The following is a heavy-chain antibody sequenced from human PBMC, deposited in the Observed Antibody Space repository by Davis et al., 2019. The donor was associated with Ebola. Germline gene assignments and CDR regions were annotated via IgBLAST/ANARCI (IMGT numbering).Heavy chain of an antibody. CDR2: IKQTGSEK. Sequence: PGGSLRLSCAASGFKFSTYWMSWVRQAPGKGLEWVANIKQTGSEKYYADSVKGRFTISRDNAKNTLYLQMSSLRAEDTAVYYCARDFYGYSGYNFDYWGQGTLVTVSS. V-gene: IGHV3-7*01. CDR3: ARDFYGYSGYNFDY. CDR1: GFKFSTYW. D-gene: IGHD5-12*01. J-gene: IGHJ4*02.